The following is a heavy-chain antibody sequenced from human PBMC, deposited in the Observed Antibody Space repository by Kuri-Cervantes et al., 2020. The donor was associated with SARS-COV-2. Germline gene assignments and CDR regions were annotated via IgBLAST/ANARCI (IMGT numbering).Heavy chain of an antibody. V-gene: IGHV3-48*02. D-gene: IGHD5-18*01. CDR2: ISSSSSTI. Sequence: GGSLRLSCAASGFTFSSYSMNWVRQAPGKGLEWVSYISSSSSTIYYADSVKGRFTISRDNAKNSLYLQMNSLRDEDTAVYYCARAKTAFMVTRKKDYYYYMDVWGKGTTVTVSS. J-gene: IGHJ6*03. CDR1: GFTFSSYS. CDR3: ARAKTAFMVTRKKDYYYYMDV.